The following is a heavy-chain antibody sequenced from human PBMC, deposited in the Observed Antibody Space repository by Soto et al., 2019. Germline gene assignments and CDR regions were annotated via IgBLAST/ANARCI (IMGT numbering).Heavy chain of an antibody. CDR2: MNPNSGNT. CDR3: TTAYGAETFDL. D-gene: IGHD3-10*01. CDR1: GYTFNNYD. Sequence: ASVKFSCKASGYTFNNYDIHWVRQAPGHGLEWMGWMNPNSGNTVYAQNFRGRVTMTQNTAIGTAYMELSSLRSDDTATYYCTTAYGAETFDLWGQGTRVTVS. V-gene: IGHV1-8*02. J-gene: IGHJ5*01.